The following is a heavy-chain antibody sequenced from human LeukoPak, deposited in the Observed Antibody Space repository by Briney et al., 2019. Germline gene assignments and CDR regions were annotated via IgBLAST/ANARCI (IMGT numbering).Heavy chain of an antibody. D-gene: IGHD6-19*01. Sequence: ASVKVSCKASGYTFTSYYMHWVRRAPGQGLEWMGIINPSGGSTSYAQKFQGRVTMTRDTSTSTVYMELSSLRSEDTAVHYCASQNAVAGTFYWGQGTLVTVSS. J-gene: IGHJ4*02. CDR2: INPSGGST. CDR3: ASQNAVAGTFY. CDR1: GYTFTSYY. V-gene: IGHV1-46*03.